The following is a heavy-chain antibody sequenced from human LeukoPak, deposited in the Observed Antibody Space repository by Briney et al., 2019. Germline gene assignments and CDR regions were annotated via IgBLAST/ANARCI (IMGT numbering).Heavy chain of an antibody. V-gene: IGHV4-39*01. CDR1: GGSISSSSYY. J-gene: IGHJ4*02. CDR3: ARLDYGDPRAPFDY. Sequence: SETLSLTCTVSGGSISSSSYYWGWIRQPPGKGLEWIGSIYYSGSTYYNPSLKSRVTISVDTSKNQFSLKLSSATAADTAVYYCARLDYGDPRAPFDYWGQGTLVTVSS. D-gene: IGHD4-17*01. CDR2: IYYSGST.